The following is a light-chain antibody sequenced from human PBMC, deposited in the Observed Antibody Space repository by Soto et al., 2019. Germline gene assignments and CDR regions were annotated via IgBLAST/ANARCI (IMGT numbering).Light chain of an antibody. CDR3: SSYTSSSTLHV. Sequence: QSALTQPASVSGSPGQSITISCTGTSSDVGGYNYVSWYQQHPGKAPKLMIYDVSNRPSGVSIRCSGSKSGNTASLTISGLQAEDEADYYCSSYTSSSTLHVFGGGTKLTVL. J-gene: IGLJ2*01. CDR1: SSDVGGYNY. V-gene: IGLV2-14*01. CDR2: DVS.